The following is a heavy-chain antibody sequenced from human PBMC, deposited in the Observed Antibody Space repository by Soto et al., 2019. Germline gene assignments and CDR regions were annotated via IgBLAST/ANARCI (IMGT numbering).Heavy chain of an antibody. CDR3: ARGNRRQGCSSTSCYNNYFDY. V-gene: IGHV3-33*01. J-gene: IGHJ4*02. D-gene: IGHD2-2*02. CDR2: IWYDGSNK. CDR1: GFTFSSYG. Sequence: QVQLVESGGGVVQPGRSLRLSCAASGFTFSSYGMHWVRQAPGKGLEWVAVIWYDGSNKYYADSVKGRFTISRDNSKNTLYLQMNSLRAEDTAVYYCARGNRRQGCSSTSCYNNYFDYWGQGTLVTFSS.